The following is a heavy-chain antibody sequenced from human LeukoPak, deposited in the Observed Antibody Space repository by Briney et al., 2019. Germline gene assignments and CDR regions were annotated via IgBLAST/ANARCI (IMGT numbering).Heavy chain of an antibody. CDR1: GGSISSYY. J-gene: IGHJ5*02. D-gene: IGHD1-26*01. CDR3: AGHSGSYDWFDP. V-gene: IGHV4-59*08. CDR2: IYYSGST. Sequence: PSETLSLTCTVSGGSISSYYWSWIRQPLGKGLEWIGYIYYSGSTNYNPSLKSRVTISVDTSKNQFSLKLSSVTAADTAVYYCAGHSGSYDWFDPWGQGTLVTVSS.